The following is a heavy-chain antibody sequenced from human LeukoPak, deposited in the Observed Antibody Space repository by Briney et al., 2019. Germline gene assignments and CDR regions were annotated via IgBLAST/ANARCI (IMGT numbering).Heavy chain of an antibody. CDR3: AQTFCGGDCYSPRFEY. V-gene: IGHV2-5*02. Sequence: SGPTLVKPTQTLTLTCTFSGFSLSTSGVGVGWIRQPPGKALEWLALIFWDDDKRYSPSLKSRLTITKDTSKNQVVLTMTNMDPVDTGTYYCAQTFCGGDCYSPRFEYWGQGTLVTVSS. CDR2: IFWDDDK. D-gene: IGHD2-21*02. CDR1: GFSLSTSGVG. J-gene: IGHJ4*02.